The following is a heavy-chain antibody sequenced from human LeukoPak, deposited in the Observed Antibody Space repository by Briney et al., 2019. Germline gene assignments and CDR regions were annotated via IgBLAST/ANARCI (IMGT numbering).Heavy chain of an antibody. Sequence: GGSLRLSCAASGFIFSTYSVNWVRQAPGKGLEWVASISGRSSHIYYGESVKGRFTISRDNAKNSLYLQMNTLRAEDTAVYYCLRDRGYSTYDCWGQGTLVTVSS. CDR2: ISGRSSHI. CDR1: GFIFSTYS. V-gene: IGHV3-21*01. J-gene: IGHJ4*02. D-gene: IGHD6-13*01. CDR3: LRDRGYSTYDC.